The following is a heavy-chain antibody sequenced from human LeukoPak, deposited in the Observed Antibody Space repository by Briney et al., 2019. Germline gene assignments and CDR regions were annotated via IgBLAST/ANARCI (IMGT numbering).Heavy chain of an antibody. CDR3: ARELSSVWGSYRFYFDY. V-gene: IGHV4-4*02. J-gene: IGHJ4*02. D-gene: IGHD3-16*02. CDR2: IYHSGST. CDR1: GGSISSSNW. Sequence: SGTLSLTCAVSGGSISSSNWWSWVRQPPGKGLEWIGEIYHSGSTNYNPSLKSRVTISVDKSKNQFSLKLSSVTAADTAVYYCARELSSVWGSYRFYFDYWGQGTLVTVSS.